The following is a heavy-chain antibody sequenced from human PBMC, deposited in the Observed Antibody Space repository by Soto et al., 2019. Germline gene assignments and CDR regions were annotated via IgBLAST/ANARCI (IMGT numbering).Heavy chain of an antibody. CDR1: GRSIRRSY. Sequence: TLSLTSPVIGRSIRRSYFSWIRQPPGKGLEWIGYIYYSGSTNYNPSLKSRVTISVDTSKNQFSLKLSSVTAADTAVYYCARVWGGAFDIWGQGTMVT. CDR2: IYYSGST. CDR3: ARVWGGAFDI. D-gene: IGHD3-10*01. J-gene: IGHJ3*02. V-gene: IGHV4-59*01.